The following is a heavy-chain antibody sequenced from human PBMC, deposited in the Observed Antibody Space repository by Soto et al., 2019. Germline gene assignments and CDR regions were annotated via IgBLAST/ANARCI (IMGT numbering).Heavy chain of an antibody. Sequence: ASVKVSCKASGGTFSSYAISWVRQAPGQGLEWMGGIITIFGTANYGQKCQGRGTITADESTSTAYMELSSLRSEDTAVYYRARAVPLTAFGGLIFIADYYYYGMDVWGQGTTVTVSS. J-gene: IGHJ6*02. V-gene: IGHV1-69*13. CDR3: ARAVPLTAFGGLIFIADYYYYGMDV. D-gene: IGHD3-16*02. CDR2: IITIFGTA. CDR1: GGTFSSYA.